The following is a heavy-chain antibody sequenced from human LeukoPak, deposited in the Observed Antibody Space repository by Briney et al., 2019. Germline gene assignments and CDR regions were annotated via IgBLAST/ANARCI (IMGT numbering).Heavy chain of an antibody. CDR3: ARYGYGSLDY. J-gene: IGHJ4*02. V-gene: IGHV3-30*03. CDR2: ISYDGSNK. Sequence: GGSLRLSCAASGFTFSSYGMHWVRQAPGKGLEWVAVISYDGSNKYYADSVKGRFTISRDNSKNTLYLQMNSLRAEDTAVYYCARYGYGSLDYWGQGTLVTVSS. CDR1: GFTFSSYG. D-gene: IGHD5-18*01.